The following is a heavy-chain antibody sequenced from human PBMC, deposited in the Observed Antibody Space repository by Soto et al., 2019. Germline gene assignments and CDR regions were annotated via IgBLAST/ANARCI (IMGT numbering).Heavy chain of an antibody. V-gene: IGHV3-7*01. CDR2: IKQDGSEK. Sequence: GGSLRLSCAASGFTFSSYWMSWVRQAPGKGLEWVANIKQDGSEKYYVDSVKGRFTISRDNAKNSLYLQMNSLRAEDTAVYYCARPPMVRGVPYYYYYMDVWGKGTTVTVSS. J-gene: IGHJ6*03. CDR1: GFTFSSYW. CDR3: ARPPMVRGVPYYYYYMDV. D-gene: IGHD3-10*01.